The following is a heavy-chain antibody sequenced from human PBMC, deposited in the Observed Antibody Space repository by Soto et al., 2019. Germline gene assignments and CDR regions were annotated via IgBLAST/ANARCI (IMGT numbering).Heavy chain of an antibody. D-gene: IGHD4-17*01. CDR3: ARDGLYGDYGHY. CDR1: GYTFTNYY. CDR2: INPDGGST. J-gene: IGHJ4*02. Sequence: ASVKVSCKASGYTFTNYYMHWVRQAPGQGLEWMGIINPDGGSTTYAQNFQGRVTLTRDTSTSTVYMELNSLRSEDTAVYYCARDGLYGDYGHYWGQGTLVTVSS. V-gene: IGHV1-46*01.